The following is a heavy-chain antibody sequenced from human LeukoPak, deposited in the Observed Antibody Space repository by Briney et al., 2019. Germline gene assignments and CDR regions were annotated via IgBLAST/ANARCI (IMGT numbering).Heavy chain of an antibody. CDR1: GGSITSGLYY. CDR2: VYYSGST. V-gene: IGHV4-39*01. D-gene: IGHD3-16*01. J-gene: IGHJ4*02. CDR3: ARPLVAAAAFMNY. Sequence: SETLSLTCTVSGGSITSGLYYWAWPRQTPGKGLDWIGSVYYSGSTYYNPSLKSRVTISVDTSKNQFSLKLSSVTAADTALYYCARPLVAAAAFMNYWGQGTLVIVSS.